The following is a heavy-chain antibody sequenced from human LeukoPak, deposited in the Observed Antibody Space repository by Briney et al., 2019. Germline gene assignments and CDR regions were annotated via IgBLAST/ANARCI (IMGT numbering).Heavy chain of an antibody. V-gene: IGHV3-30*03. D-gene: IGHD3-10*01. Sequence: GGSLRLSCAASGFTFSSYGMHWVRQAPGKGLEWVAVISYDGSNKYYADSVKGRFTISRDNSKNTLYLQMNSLRAEDTAVYYCARDSFLWFGEFINWGQGTLVTVSS. CDR3: ARDSFLWFGEFIN. CDR1: GFTFSSYG. CDR2: ISYDGSNK. J-gene: IGHJ4*02.